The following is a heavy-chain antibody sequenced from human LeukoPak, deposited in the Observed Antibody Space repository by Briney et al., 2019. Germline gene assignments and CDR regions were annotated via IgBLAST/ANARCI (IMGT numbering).Heavy chain of an antibody. J-gene: IGHJ4*02. CDR3: AKGSPPEWGVFDY. V-gene: IGHV3-11*04. Sequence: GGSLRLSCAVSGFTFSDYYMSWIRQAPGKGLEWVSYITSSGSTIYYADSVKGRFTISRDNSKNTLYLQMNSLRAEDTAVYYCAKGSPPEWGVFDYWGQGTLVTVSS. CDR1: GFTFSDYY. CDR2: ITSSGSTI. D-gene: IGHD1-26*01.